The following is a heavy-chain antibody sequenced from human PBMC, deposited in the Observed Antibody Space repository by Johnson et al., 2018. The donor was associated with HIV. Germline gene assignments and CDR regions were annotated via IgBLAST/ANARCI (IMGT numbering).Heavy chain of an antibody. D-gene: IGHD1-26*01. CDR2: INWNGGST. J-gene: IGHJ3*02. Sequence: VQLVESGGGVVQPGGSLRLSCAASGITFDDYGMSWVRQAPGKGLEWVSGINWNGGSTGYADSVKGRFTISRDNAKKSLCLQMNTLRAEDTALYYCASEAKHHVGANRVSSFDIWGQGTMVTVSA. CDR1: GITFDDYG. CDR3: ASEAKHHVGANRVSSFDI. V-gene: IGHV3-20*04.